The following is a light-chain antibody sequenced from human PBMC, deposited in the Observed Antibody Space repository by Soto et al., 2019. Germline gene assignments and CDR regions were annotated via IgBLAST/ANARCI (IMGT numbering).Light chain of an antibody. CDR2: KAS. Sequence: DIQMTQSPSTLSASVGDRVTITCRARQSISSWLAWYQQKPGKAPKLLIYKASSLESGVPSRFSGSGSGTEFTLTISSLQPDDFATYYSQQYNSYAWTFGQGTKVEIK. J-gene: IGKJ1*01. CDR3: QQYNSYAWT. CDR1: QSISSW. V-gene: IGKV1-5*03.